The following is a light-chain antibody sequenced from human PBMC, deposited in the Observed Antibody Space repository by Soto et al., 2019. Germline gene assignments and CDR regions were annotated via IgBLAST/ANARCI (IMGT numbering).Light chain of an antibody. CDR2: RNN. Sequence: QSVLTQPPSASGTPGQRVTISCSGSSSNIGSNYVYWYQQLPGTAPKLLIYRNNQRPSGVPDRFSGSKSGTSASLAISGLRSEDEADDYCSAGDDGLSGRGVFGGGTKLTVL. CDR3: SAGDDGLSGRGV. J-gene: IGLJ3*02. CDR1: SSNIGSNY. V-gene: IGLV1-47*01.